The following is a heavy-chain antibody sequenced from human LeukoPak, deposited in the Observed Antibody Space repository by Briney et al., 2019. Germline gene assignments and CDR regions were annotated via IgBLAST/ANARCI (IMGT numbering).Heavy chain of an antibody. CDR3: ARGLQLYYDSSGYYYAFDY. CDR2: INPNSGGT. Sequence: ASVKVSCKASGYTFTSYDINWVRQATGQGLEWMGWINPNSGGTNYAQKFQGWVTMTRDTSISTAYMELSRLRSDDTAVYYCARGLQLYYDSSGYYYAFDYWGQGTLVTVSS. V-gene: IGHV1-2*04. CDR1: GYTFTSYD. D-gene: IGHD3-22*01. J-gene: IGHJ4*02.